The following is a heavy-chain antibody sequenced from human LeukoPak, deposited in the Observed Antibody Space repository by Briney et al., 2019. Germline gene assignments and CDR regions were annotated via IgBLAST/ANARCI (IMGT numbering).Heavy chain of an antibody. CDR2: ISRSGSTK. CDR1: GFTFSDYN. V-gene: IGHV3-11*04. CDR3: ARDAHGIVGARKYNWFDP. D-gene: IGHD1-26*01. Sequence: GGSLRLSCAASGFTFSDYNMRWIRQAPGKGLEWVSSISRSGSTKYYADSVKGRFTISRDNAKNSLYLQMNSLRAEDTAVYYCARDAHGIVGARKYNWFDPWGQGTLVTVSS. J-gene: IGHJ5*02.